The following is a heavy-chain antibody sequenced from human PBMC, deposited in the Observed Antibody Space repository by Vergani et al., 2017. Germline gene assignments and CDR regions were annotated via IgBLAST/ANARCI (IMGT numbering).Heavy chain of an antibody. V-gene: IGHV1-69-2*01. CDR2: VDPEDGET. Sequence: EVQLVQSGAEVKKPGATMKISCKVSGYTFTDHYMHWVKQAPGKGLGWMGLVDPEDGETIYAEKFKGRVTIAADTSTDTAHLELSSLRSEDTAVYYCATPQTVTTGGMDVWGQGTTVIVSS. D-gene: IGHD4-17*01. CDR3: ATPQTVTTGGMDV. J-gene: IGHJ6*02. CDR1: GYTFTDHY.